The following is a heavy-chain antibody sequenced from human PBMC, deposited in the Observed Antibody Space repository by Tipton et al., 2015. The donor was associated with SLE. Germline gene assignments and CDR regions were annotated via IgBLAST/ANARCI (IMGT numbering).Heavy chain of an antibody. CDR3: ARAGYSSRGEDYMDV. J-gene: IGHJ6*03. CDR1: GGSFSGYY. CDR2: IYHSGST. V-gene: IGHV4-34*01. Sequence: TLSLTCAVYGGSFSGYYWSWIRQPPGKGLEWIGYIYHSGSTYYNPSLKSRVTISVDTSKNQFSLKLSSVTAADTAVYYCARAGYSSRGEDYMDVWGKGTTVTVSS. D-gene: IGHD6-13*01.